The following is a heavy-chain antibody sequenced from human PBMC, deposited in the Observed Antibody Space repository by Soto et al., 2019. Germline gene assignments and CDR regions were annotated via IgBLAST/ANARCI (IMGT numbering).Heavy chain of an antibody. CDR3: ATELGENPASPLDA. Sequence: QVQLVQSGADVKKPGSSVKVSCQASGVTFSSETLGWVRQAPGQGLEWVGGIIPLFGTASYAQKFQGRVTITAEESTSTVYMELSSLRSDETAVYFCATELGENPASPLDAWGQGTLVTVSS. CDR2: IIPLFGTA. J-gene: IGHJ5*02. CDR1: GVTFSSET. D-gene: IGHD3-10*01. V-gene: IGHV1-69*01.